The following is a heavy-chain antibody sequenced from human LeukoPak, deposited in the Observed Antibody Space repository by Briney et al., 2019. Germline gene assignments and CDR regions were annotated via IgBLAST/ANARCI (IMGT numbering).Heavy chain of an antibody. Sequence: GGSLRLSCTASGFTFSSYSLNWVRQAPGKGLEWVSAISGSGGSTYYADSVKGRFTISRDNSKNTLYLQMNSLRAEDTAVYYCARDRRDLGNYYYYMDVWGKGTTVTVS. CDR3: ARDRRDLGNYYYYMDV. V-gene: IGHV3-23*01. CDR1: GFTFSSYS. CDR2: ISGSGGST. D-gene: IGHD7-27*01. J-gene: IGHJ6*03.